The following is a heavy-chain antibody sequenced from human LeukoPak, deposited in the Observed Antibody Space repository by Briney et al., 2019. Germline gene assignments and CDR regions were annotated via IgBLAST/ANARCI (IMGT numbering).Heavy chain of an antibody. CDR2: IRSKANSYAT. D-gene: IGHD5-12*01. Sequence: PGGSLRLSCAASGFTFSGSAMHWVRQASGKGLKWVGRIRSKANSYATAYAASVKGRFTISRDDSKNTAYLQMNSLKTEDTAVYYCTSPGMVATRDYWGQGTLVTVSS. V-gene: IGHV3-73*01. CDR1: GFTFSGSA. CDR3: TSPGMVATRDY. J-gene: IGHJ4*02.